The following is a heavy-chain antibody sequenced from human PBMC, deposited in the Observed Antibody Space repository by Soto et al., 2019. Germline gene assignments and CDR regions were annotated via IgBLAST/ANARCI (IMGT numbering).Heavy chain of an antibody. CDR1: GDSINSDKYY. V-gene: IGHV4-39*01. D-gene: IGHD3-9*01. J-gene: IGHJ4*02. CDR2: IYFRGNT. Sequence: SETLSLTCSVSGDSINSDKYYWGWIRQPPGKGLEWIGSIYFRGNTYYNPSLQTRVTISLDKSKSQFSLKLNSVTAADSAVYFCARLEGLATISYYFDFWGQGARVTVSS. CDR3: ARLEGLATISYYFDF.